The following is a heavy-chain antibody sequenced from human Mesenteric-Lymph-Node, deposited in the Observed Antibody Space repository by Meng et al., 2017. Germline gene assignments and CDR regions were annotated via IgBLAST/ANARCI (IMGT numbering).Heavy chain of an antibody. V-gene: IGHV4-34*01. CDR1: GGSFSGYY. Sequence: QVQLQPWGAGLLKPSETLSLTCAVYGGSFSGYYWSWIRQPPGKGLEWIGEINHSGSTNYNPSLKSRVTISVDTSKNQFSLKLSSVTAADTAVYYCARLSWLQYSLDYWGQGTLVTVSS. CDR2: INHSGST. J-gene: IGHJ4*02. CDR3: ARLSWLQYSLDY. D-gene: IGHD5-24*01.